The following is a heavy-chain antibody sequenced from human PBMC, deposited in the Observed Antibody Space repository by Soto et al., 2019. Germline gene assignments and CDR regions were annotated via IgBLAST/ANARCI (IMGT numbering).Heavy chain of an antibody. J-gene: IGHJ3*02. D-gene: IGHD3-3*01. V-gene: IGHV5-10-1*01. CDR3: ARQAIFGVITIAFDI. CDR2: IDPSDSYT. CDR1: GYSFSSYW. Sequence: GESLKISCKGSGYSFSSYWITWVRQMPGKGLEWMGRIDPSDSYTNYSPSFQGHVTISADKSISTAYLQWSSLKASDTAMYYCARQAIFGVITIAFDIWGQGTMVTVSS.